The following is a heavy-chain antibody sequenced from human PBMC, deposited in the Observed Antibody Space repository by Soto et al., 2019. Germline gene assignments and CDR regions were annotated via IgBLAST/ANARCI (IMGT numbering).Heavy chain of an antibody. D-gene: IGHD7-27*01. CDR1: GFTFSSYG. V-gene: IGHV3-30*18. CDR2: ISYEGSNK. CDR3: AKEGGWGYYFAY. Sequence: QVQLVESGGGVVQPGRSLRLSCAASGFTFSSYGMHWVRQAPGKGLEWVAVISYEGSNKYYADSVKGRFTISRDNSTNTLYLQMNSLRAEDTGVYYWAKEGGWGYYFAYWGQGTLVTVSS. J-gene: IGHJ4*02.